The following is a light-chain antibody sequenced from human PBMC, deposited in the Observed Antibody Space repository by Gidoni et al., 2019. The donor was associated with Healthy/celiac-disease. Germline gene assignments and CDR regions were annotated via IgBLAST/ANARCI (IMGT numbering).Light chain of an antibody. V-gene: IGKV3-20*01. CDR1: QSVSSSY. CDR3: QQYGSSPRNT. J-gene: IGKJ4*01. Sequence: EIVLTQSPGTLSLSPGERATLSCRASQSVSSSYLAWYQQKPGQAPRLLIYGASSRATGIPDRFSGSGSGTDFTLTISRLEPEDFAVYYCQQYGSSPRNTFGGXTKVEIK. CDR2: GAS.